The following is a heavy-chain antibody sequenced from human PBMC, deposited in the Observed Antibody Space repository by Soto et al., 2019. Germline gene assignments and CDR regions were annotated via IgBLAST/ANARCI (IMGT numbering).Heavy chain of an antibody. J-gene: IGHJ4*02. D-gene: IGHD1-26*01. CDR1: GYTFASYG. CDR3: ARDKRGGSYAFDY. V-gene: IGHV1-18*01. Sequence: ASVKVSCKASGYTFASYGISWGRQAPGQGFEWMGWISAYNGNTNYAQKLQGRVTMTTDTSTSTAYMELRSLRSDDTAVYYCARDKRGGSYAFDYWGQGTLVTVSS. CDR2: ISAYNGNT.